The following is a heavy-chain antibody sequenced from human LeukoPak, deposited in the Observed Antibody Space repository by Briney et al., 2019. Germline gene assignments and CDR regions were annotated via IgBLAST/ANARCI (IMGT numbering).Heavy chain of an antibody. V-gene: IGHV3-48*03. CDR3: ASVTSSWFYFDY. CDR1: GFTFSSYE. CDR2: ISSSGSTI. J-gene: IGHJ4*02. D-gene: IGHD6-13*01. Sequence: GGSLRLPCAASGFTFSSYEMNWVRQAPGKGLEWVSYISSSGSTIYYADSVKGRFTISRDNAKDSLYLQMNSLRADDTAVYYCASVTSSWFYFDYWGQGTLVTVSS.